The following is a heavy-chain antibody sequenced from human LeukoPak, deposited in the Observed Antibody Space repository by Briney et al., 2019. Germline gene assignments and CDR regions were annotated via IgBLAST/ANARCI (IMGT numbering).Heavy chain of an antibody. V-gene: IGHV1-18*01. CDR1: GHTFNKYG. Sequence: VASVKVSCKASGHTFNKYGVSWVRQAPGQGLEWIGWISTKDGDTRYAQKLQGRVTMTADASTSTVYMEPRSLRSDDTAVYYCARDWYCDGGTCYDCFDPWGQGTGLNVSS. D-gene: IGHD2-15*01. J-gene: IGHJ5*02. CDR3: ARDWYCDGGTCYDCFDP. CDR2: ISTKDGDT.